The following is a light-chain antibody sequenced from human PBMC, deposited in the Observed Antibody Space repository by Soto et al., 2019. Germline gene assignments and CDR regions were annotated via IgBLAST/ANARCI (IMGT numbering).Light chain of an antibody. CDR3: QQYDTYSRT. J-gene: IGKJ1*01. V-gene: IGKV1-5*03. CDR2: NAS. CDR1: QSISSW. Sequence: IQMTQSPSTLSASVGDRVTITCRASQSISSWLAWYQQKPGKAPKLLISNASNLESGVPSRFSGSGSGTEFTLTISSLQPDDFATYYCQQYDTYSRTFGQGTKVEIK.